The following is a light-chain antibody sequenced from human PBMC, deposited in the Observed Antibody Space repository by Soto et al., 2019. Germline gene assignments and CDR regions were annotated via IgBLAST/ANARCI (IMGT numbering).Light chain of an antibody. CDR2: DDS. Sequence: SYELTHPPSLSVAPGQTARITCGGNNIGANSVHWYQQRPGQAPVLVVYDDSDRPSKIPERFSGSKSGNTATLTISRVEDGDEADYYCQVWDSSIHVVFGGGTQLTVL. CDR1: NIGANS. CDR3: QVWDSSIHVV. J-gene: IGLJ2*01. V-gene: IGLV3-21*02.